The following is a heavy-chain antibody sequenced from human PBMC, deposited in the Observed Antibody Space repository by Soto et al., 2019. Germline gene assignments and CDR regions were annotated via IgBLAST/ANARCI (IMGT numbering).Heavy chain of an antibody. V-gene: IGHV3-30-3*01. D-gene: IGHD6-13*01. CDR2: ISYDGSNK. CDR1: GFTFSSYA. CDR3: ARIRNSSSWYYYYYGMDV. J-gene: IGHJ6*02. Sequence: GWSLSLSCAASGFTFSSYAMHWVRQAPGKGLEWVAVISYDGSNKYYADSVKGRFTISRDNSKNTLYLQMNSLRAEDTAVYYCARIRNSSSWYYYYYGMDVWGQGTTVTV.